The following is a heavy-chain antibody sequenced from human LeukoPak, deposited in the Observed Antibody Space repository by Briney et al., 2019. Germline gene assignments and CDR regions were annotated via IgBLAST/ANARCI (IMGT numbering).Heavy chain of an antibody. V-gene: IGHV3-53*01. CDR3: ARERSGWSYTFDY. CDR2: IYSDGST. Sequence: GGSLRLSCAASGFTVSSNYMSWVRQAPGKGLEWVSIIYSDGSTYYADSVKGRFTISRDDSKNTLYLQMNSLRAEDTAVYYCARERSGWSYTFDYWGQGTLVTVSS. CDR1: GFTVSSNY. J-gene: IGHJ4*02. D-gene: IGHD6-19*01.